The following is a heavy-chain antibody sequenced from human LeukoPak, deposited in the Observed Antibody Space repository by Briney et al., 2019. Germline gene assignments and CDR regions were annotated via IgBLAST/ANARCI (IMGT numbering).Heavy chain of an antibody. J-gene: IGHJ4*02. D-gene: IGHD3-16*02. V-gene: IGHV1-69*13. CDR3: ARDRMGGYRKPPGD. CDR2: IIPIFGTA. CDR1: GGTFSSYA. Sequence: ASVKVSCKASGGTFSSYAISWVRQAPGQGLEWMGGIIPIFGTANYAQKFQGRVTITADESTSTAYMELGSLRSEDTAVYYCARDRMGGYRKPPGDWGQGTLVTVSS.